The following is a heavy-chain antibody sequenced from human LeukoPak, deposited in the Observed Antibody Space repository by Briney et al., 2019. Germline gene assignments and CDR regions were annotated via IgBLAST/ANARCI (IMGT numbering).Heavy chain of an antibody. Sequence: GGSLTLSCAASGFTFSSYAMHWVRQAPGKGLEYVSAISSNGGSTYYANSVKGRFTISRDNSKNTLYLQMGSLRAEDMAVYYCAREGALSGSYSNAFDIWGQGTMVTVSS. V-gene: IGHV3-64*01. CDR2: ISSNGGST. CDR3: AREGALSGSYSNAFDI. CDR1: GFTFSSYA. D-gene: IGHD1-26*01. J-gene: IGHJ3*02.